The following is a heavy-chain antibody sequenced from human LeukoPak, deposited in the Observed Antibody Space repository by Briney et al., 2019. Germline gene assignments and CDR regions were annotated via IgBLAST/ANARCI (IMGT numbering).Heavy chain of an antibody. CDR3: ARERTMRNPSGYTVGGGSWYFDL. D-gene: IGHD1-26*01. J-gene: IGHJ2*01. V-gene: IGHV1-69*05. Sequence: SVKVSCKASGGTFSSYAISWVRQAPGQGLEWMGGIIPIFGTANYAQKFQGRVTITTDESTSTAYMELSSLRSEDTAVYYCARERTMRNPSGYTVGGGSWYFDLWGRGTLVTVSS. CDR1: GGTFSSYA. CDR2: IIPIFGTA.